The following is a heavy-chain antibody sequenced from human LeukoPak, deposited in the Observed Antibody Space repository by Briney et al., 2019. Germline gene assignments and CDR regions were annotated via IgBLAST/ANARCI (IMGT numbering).Heavy chain of an antibody. CDR1: GYSITSGNY. Sequence: SETLSLTCTVSGYSITSGNYWGWIRQPPGKGLEWIGSIYHSGSTYYNPSLKSRVTISVDTSRNQFSLKLSSVTAADTAVFYCASSLSGYDYYYYYYMDVWGKGTTVTVSS. CDR3: ASSLSGYDYYYYYYMDV. V-gene: IGHV4-38-2*02. CDR2: IYHSGST. J-gene: IGHJ6*03. D-gene: IGHD5-12*01.